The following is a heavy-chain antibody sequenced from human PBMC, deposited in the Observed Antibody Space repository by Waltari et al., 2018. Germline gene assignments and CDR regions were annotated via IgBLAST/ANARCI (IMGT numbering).Heavy chain of an antibody. CDR2: INPNSGGT. J-gene: IGHJ4*02. D-gene: IGHD1-7*01. CDR1: GYTLADNY. CDR3: ARDSAPNWNSKYYFDY. V-gene: IGHV1-2*02. Sequence: QVHLVQSGAEVQKPGASVKISCKATGYTLADNYMHWVRQAPGQGLEWMGWINPNSGGTNYAQKFQGRVTMTRDMSISTTYMELSRLRSDDTAVYYCARDSAPNWNSKYYFDYWGQGTLVTVSS.